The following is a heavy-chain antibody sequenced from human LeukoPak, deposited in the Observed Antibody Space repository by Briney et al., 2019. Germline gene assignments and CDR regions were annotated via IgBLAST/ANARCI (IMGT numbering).Heavy chain of an antibody. CDR2: ISYDGSNK. CDR3: AREGSTVASYFDY. D-gene: IGHD4-11*01. CDR1: GFTFSNYA. J-gene: IGHJ4*02. Sequence: GGSLRLSCAASGFTFSNYAMHWVRQAPGKGLEWVAVISYDGSNKYYADSVKGPFTISRDNAKNSLYLQMNSLRAEDTAVYYCAREGSTVASYFDYWGQGTLVTVSS. V-gene: IGHV3-30-3*01.